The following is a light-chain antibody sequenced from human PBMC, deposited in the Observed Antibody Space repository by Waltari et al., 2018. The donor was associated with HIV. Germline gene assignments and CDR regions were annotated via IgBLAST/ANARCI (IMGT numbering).Light chain of an antibody. V-gene: IGLV3-21*04. CDR3: QVWDSSNEHVV. CDR2: YNS. J-gene: IGLJ3*02. Sequence: SYVLTQPPSVSVAPGAAATISCGAWNIGGKSVHWYKQQPGQAPVLVNRYNSDRPSGITDRISGSNSGHTATLTITSVEAGDEATYYCQVWDSSNEHVVFGGGTELTVL. CDR1: NIGGKS.